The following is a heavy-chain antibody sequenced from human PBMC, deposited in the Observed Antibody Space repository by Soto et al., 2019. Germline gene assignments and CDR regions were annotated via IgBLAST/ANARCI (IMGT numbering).Heavy chain of an antibody. CDR2: INHSGST. CDR1: GGSFSGYY. D-gene: IGHD3-10*01. V-gene: IGHV4-34*01. CDR3: ARERITMVRGVIIKSPNYYYGMDV. Sequence: SETLSLTCAVYGGSFSGYYWSWIRQPPGKGLEWIGEINHSGSTNYNPSLKSLVTISVDTSKNQFSLKLSSVTAADTAVYYCARERITMVRGVIIKSPNYYYGMDVWGQGTTVTVSS. J-gene: IGHJ6*02.